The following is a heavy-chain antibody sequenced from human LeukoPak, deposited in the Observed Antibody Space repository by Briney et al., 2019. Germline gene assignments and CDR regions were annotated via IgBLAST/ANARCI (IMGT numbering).Heavy chain of an antibody. CDR2: IYTSGST. V-gene: IGHV4-4*07. CDR1: GVSIRSYS. Sequence: SETLSLTCSVSGVSIRSYSWSWIRQPAGKGLEWIGRIYTSGSTNYNASLKSRVSMSVDTSKNQFSLKLSSVTAADTAVYYCARVVSELALGGWFDPWGQGTLVTVSS. D-gene: IGHD3-16*01. CDR3: ARVVSELALGGWFDP. J-gene: IGHJ5*02.